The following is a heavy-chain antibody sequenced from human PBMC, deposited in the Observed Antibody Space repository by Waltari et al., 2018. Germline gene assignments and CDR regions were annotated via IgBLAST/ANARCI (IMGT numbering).Heavy chain of an antibody. Sequence: QVHLVQCGAEVTKPGSSVKLSCRASGRLFSRYPIRWVRQAPGQGLEWMGVISHIFGTANYAQKFQGRVTITADESTSTAYMELSSLRSEDTAVYYCARDAPLRGGYDYWGQGTLVTVSS. V-gene: IGHV1-69*13. J-gene: IGHJ4*02. CDR1: GRLFSRYP. CDR2: ISHIFGTA. CDR3: ARDAPLRGGYDY. D-gene: IGHD5-12*01.